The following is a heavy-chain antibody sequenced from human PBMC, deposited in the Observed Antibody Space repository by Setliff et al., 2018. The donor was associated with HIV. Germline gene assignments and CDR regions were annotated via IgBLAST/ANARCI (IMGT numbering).Heavy chain of an antibody. CDR2: ISRNSDTI. J-gene: IGHJ6*03. V-gene: IGHV3-48*04. CDR1: GVTFSSYS. Sequence: GGSLRLSCAASGVTFSSYSMNWVRQAPGKGLEWLSYISRNSDTIYYADSVKGRFTISRDNAKNSLYLQMNSLRAEDTAVYYCARHGGYYYYYMDVWGKGTTVTVSS. CDR3: ARHGGYYYYYMDV. D-gene: IGHD3-16*01.